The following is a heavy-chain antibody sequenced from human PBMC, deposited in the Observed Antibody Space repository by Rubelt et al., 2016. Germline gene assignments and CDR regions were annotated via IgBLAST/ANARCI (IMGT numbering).Heavy chain of an antibody. CDR1: GGSIESTAYS. V-gene: IGHV4-61*05. CDR2: IYYSGST. D-gene: IGHD6-19*01. J-gene: IGHJ5*02. Sequence: QLQLQESGPGLVRPSETLSLTCTVSGGSIESTAYSWGWIRQPPGKGLEWIGYIYYSGSTRYNPSLKGRVTISVDTSENPFSLKLSSLTAGDAAVYYRARVGGAAVAGTSNWFGPWGQGTLVTVSS. CDR3: ARVGGAAVAGTSNWFGP.